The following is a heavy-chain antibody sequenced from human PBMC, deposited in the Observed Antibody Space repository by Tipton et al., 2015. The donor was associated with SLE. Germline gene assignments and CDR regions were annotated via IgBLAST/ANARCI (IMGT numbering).Heavy chain of an antibody. J-gene: IGHJ6*03. D-gene: IGHD6-13*01. CDR2: IYYSGST. CDR3: ARSQQLSYMDV. V-gene: IGHV4-59*07. Sequence: TLSLTCTVSGGSISSYYWSWIRQPPGKGLEWIGYIYYSGSTNYNPSLKSRVTISVDTSKNQFSLKLSPVTAADTAVYYCARSQQLSYMDVWGKGTTVTVSS. CDR1: GGSISSYY.